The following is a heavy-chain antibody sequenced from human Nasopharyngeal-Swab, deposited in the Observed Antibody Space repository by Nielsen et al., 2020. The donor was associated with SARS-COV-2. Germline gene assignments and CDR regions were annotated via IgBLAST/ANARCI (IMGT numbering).Heavy chain of an antibody. V-gene: IGHV6-1*01. J-gene: IGHJ6*02. D-gene: IGHD3-10*01. CDR1: GDSLSSNSAA. CDR3: ARGMVRGVIRYGMDV. Sequence: SQTLSLTCSIPGDSLSSNSAAWNWIRQSPSRGLEWLGRTYYRYKWYNDYAVSVKSRITINPDTSKNQFSLQLNSVTPEDTAVYYCARGMVRGVIRYGMDVWGQGTTVTVSS. CDR2: TYYRYKWYN.